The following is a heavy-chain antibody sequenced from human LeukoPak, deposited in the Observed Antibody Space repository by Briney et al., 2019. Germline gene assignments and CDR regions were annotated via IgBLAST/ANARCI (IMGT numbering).Heavy chain of an antibody. CDR1: GLSFISYW. CDR3: ARDEADPRLVNSRFDF. CDR2: KRHYGSEK. J-gene: IGHJ4*02. Sequence: GASVRLSCAASGLSFISYWMSSVRQAERTGLEWVAKKRHYGSEKLFIDSVKGRFTISRDTAKTSLFPQMNSLRAEDAAIYYCARDEADPRLVNSRFDFWGQGTLVTVSS. D-gene: IGHD3-22*01. V-gene: IGHV3-7*01.